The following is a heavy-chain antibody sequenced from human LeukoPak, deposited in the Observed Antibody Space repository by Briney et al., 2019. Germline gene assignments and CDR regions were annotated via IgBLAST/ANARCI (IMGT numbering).Heavy chain of an antibody. V-gene: IGHV3-33*01. CDR2: IWYDGSNK. D-gene: IGHD4-11*01. J-gene: IGHJ4*02. CDR1: GFTSSSYG. CDR3: ARDHDYSNYYFDY. Sequence: GGSLRLSCAASGFTSSSYGMHWVRQAPGKGLEWVAVIWYDGSNKYYADSVKGRFTISRDNSKNTLYLQMNSLRAEDTAVYYCARDHDYSNYYFDYWGQGTLVTVSS.